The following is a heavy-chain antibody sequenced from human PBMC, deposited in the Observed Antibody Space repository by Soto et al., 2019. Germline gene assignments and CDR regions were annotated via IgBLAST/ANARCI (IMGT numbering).Heavy chain of an antibody. CDR2: INDNSAVI. CDR3: GKEVATRVYDY. Sequence: EVQLLESGGGLVQPGGSLRLSCAASGFTFGSSDMSWVRQAPGKGLEWVSVINDNSAVIHYADSVKGRFSISRDNSKNTLYLQMNSLRAEDTAVYFCGKEVATRVYDYWGQGTLVTVSS. D-gene: IGHD6-6*01. CDR1: GFTFGSSD. V-gene: IGHV3-23*01. J-gene: IGHJ4*02.